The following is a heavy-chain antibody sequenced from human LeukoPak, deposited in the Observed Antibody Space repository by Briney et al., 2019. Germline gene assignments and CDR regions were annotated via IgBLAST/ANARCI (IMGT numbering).Heavy chain of an antibody. V-gene: IGHV7-4-1*02. D-gene: IGHD2-2*01. CDR3: ARQGPGYCGNTRCYGVDY. CDR2: INTNTGNP. CDR1: GYTFTSCA. J-gene: IGHJ4*02. Sequence: ASVKVSCKASGYTFTSCAMDWVRQAPGHGLEWMGWINTNTGNPTYAQRFTGRFVFSLDTSVSTAYLQISSLQSEDTAVYYCARQGPGYCGNTRCYGVDYWGQGSLVTVSS.